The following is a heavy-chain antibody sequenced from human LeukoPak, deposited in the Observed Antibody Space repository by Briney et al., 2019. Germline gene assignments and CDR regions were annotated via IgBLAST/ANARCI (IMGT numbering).Heavy chain of an antibody. CDR3: AKDRSGSQIPQYFDY. D-gene: IGHD1-26*01. CDR2: ISWDGGST. J-gene: IGHJ4*02. CDR1: GFTFSSYG. Sequence: GGSLRLSCAASGFTFSSYGMSWVRQAPGKGLEWVSLISWDGGSTYYADSVKGRFTLSRDNSKNTLYLQMNSLRADDTAVYYCAKDRSGSQIPQYFDYWGQGTLVTVSS. V-gene: IGHV3-23*01.